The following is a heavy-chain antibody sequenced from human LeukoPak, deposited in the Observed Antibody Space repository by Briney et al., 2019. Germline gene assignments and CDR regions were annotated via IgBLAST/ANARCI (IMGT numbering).Heavy chain of an antibody. D-gene: IGHD4-17*01. Sequence: PGGSLRLSCAASGFTFSNYWMSWVRQAPGKGLEWVANIKYDGSDKHYVDSVKGRFTTSRDNTKNSLYLQMNSLRAEDTAVYYCASDWGDGDRFDFWGQGTLVTVSS. J-gene: IGHJ4*02. V-gene: IGHV3-7*01. CDR3: ASDWGDGDRFDF. CDR1: GFTFSNYW. CDR2: IKYDGSDK.